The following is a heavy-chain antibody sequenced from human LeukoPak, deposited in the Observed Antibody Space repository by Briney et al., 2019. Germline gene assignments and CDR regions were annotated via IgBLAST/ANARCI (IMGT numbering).Heavy chain of an antibody. D-gene: IGHD2-21*01. CDR3: ARDVRAYCGGDCPFDY. V-gene: IGHV1-69*13. Sequence: GASVKVSCKASGGTFSSYAISWVRQAPGQGLEWMGGIIPIFGTANYAQKFQGRVTITADESTSTAYMELSSLRSEDTAVYYCARDVRAYCGGDCPFDYWGQGTLVTVSS. CDR1: GGTFSSYA. CDR2: IIPIFGTA. J-gene: IGHJ4*02.